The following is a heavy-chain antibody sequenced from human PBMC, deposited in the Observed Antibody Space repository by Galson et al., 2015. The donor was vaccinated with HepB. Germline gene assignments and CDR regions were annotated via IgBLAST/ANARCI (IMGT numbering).Heavy chain of an antibody. J-gene: IGHJ5*02. CDR2: INPNSGGT. V-gene: IGHV1-2*06. CDR1: GYTFTGYY. CDR3: ARDPFGVGDNWFDP. Sequence: SVKVSCKASGYTFTGYYMHWVRQAPGQGLEWMGRINPNSGGTNYAQKFQGRVTMTRDTSISTAYMELSRLRSDDTAVYYCARDPFGVGDNWFDPWGQGTLVTVSS. D-gene: IGHD3-3*01.